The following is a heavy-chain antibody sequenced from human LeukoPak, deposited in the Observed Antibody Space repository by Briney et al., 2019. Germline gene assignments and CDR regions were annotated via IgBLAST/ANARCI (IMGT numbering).Heavy chain of an antibody. CDR2: IRYDGSNK. D-gene: IGHD2-21*02. V-gene: IGHV3-30*02. J-gene: IGHJ4*02. CDR1: GFTFSSYG. CDR3: AKDHRAYCGGDCVDFDY. Sequence: GGSLRLSCAASGFTFSSYGMHWVRQAPGKGLEWVAFIRYDGSNKYYADSVKGRFTISRDNSKNTLYLQMNSLRAEDTAVYYCAKDHRAYCGGDCVDFDYWGQGTLVTVST.